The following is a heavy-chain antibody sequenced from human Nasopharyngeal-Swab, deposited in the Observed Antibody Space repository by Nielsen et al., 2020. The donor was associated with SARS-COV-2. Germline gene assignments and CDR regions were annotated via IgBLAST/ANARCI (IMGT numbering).Heavy chain of an antibody. CDR2: ISSSSSYI. J-gene: IGHJ4*02. V-gene: IGHV3-21*01. D-gene: IGHD5-24*01. Sequence: GGSLRPSCAASGFTFSSYSMNWVRQAPGKGLEWVSSISSSSSYIYYADSVKGRFTISRDNAKNPLYLQMNTLRVEDTAVYYCGRYGYNAALDYWGQGTLVTVSS. CDR1: GFTFSSYS. CDR3: GRYGYNAALDY.